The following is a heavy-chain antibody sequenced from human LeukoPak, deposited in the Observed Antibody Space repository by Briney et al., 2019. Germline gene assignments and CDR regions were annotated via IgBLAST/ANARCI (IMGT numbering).Heavy chain of an antibody. Sequence: KPSETLSLTCTVSGGSISSGGYYWSWIRQHPGKGLEWIGYIYYSGSTYYNPSLKSRVTISVDTSKNQFSLKLSSVTAADTAVYYCARVPRSYYYYYYMDVWGKGTTVTVSS. CDR3: ARVPRSYYYYYYMDV. V-gene: IGHV4-31*03. J-gene: IGHJ6*03. CDR2: IYYSGST. CDR1: GGSISSGGYY.